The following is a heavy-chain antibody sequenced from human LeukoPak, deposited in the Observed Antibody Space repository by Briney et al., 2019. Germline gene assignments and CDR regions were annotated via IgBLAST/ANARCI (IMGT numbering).Heavy chain of an antibody. CDR1: GFTFSSYA. V-gene: IGHV3-30*04. D-gene: IGHD4-17*01. J-gene: IGHJ3*01. CDR2: ISYDGSNK. Sequence: GGSLRLSCAASGFTFSSYAMHWVRQAPGKGLEWVAVISYDGSNKYYADSVKGRFTISRDNSKNTLYLQMNSLRADDTAVYYCAKGRVPGTVTTTYDAFDVWGQGTMVTVSS. CDR3: AKGRVPGTVTTTYDAFDV.